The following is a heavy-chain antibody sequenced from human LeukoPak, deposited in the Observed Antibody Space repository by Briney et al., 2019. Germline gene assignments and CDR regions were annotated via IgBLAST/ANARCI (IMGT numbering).Heavy chain of an antibody. V-gene: IGHV3-53*01. CDR1: GFTVSSNY. CDR2: IYSGGST. J-gene: IGHJ4*02. Sequence: GGSLRLSCAASGFTVSSNYVSWVRQAPGKGLDWVSIIYSGGSTYYADSVKGRFTISRDNSKNTVYLQMNSLRAEDTAVYYCARYRNYYDTSGYYPFDYWGQGTLVTVSS. CDR3: ARYRNYYDTSGYYPFDY. D-gene: IGHD3-22*01.